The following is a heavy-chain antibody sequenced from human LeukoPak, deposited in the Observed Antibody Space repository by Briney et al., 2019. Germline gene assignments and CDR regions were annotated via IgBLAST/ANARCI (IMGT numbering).Heavy chain of an antibody. Sequence: PSETLSLTCTVSGGSISSSSYYWSWIRQPPGKGLEWIGEINHSGSTNYNPSLKSRVTISVDTSKNQFSLKLSSVTAADTAVYYCARGPHPYYYDSSGYYYFDYWGQGTLVTVSS. J-gene: IGHJ4*02. CDR1: GGSISSSSYY. CDR3: ARGPHPYYYDSSGYYYFDY. CDR2: INHSGST. V-gene: IGHV4-39*07. D-gene: IGHD3-22*01.